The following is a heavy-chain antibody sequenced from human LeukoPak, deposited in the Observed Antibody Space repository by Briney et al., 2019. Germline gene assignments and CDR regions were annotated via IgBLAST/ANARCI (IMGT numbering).Heavy chain of an antibody. Sequence: GGSLRLSCAASGFTFSSYGMHWVRQAPGKGLEWVAVISYDGSNKYYADSVKGRFTISRDNSKNTLYLQMNSLRAEDTAVYYCAKEMEVYYYDSSGSDYWGQGTLVTVSS. V-gene: IGHV3-30*18. J-gene: IGHJ4*02. CDR2: ISYDGSNK. CDR3: AKEMEVYYYDSSGSDY. CDR1: GFTFSSYG. D-gene: IGHD3-22*01.